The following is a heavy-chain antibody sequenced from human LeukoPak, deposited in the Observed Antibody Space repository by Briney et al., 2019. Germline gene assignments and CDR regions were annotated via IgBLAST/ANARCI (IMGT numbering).Heavy chain of an antibody. V-gene: IGHV3-21*01. D-gene: IGHD3-22*01. J-gene: IGHJ4*02. Sequence: GGSLRLSCAASGFTFSPYSMNWVRQAPGKGLEWVSSISSSSLYIYYADSVKGRFTISRDNAKNSLYLQMNSLRAEDTAVYYCARDPPYYDSSGYYYDYWGQGALVTVSS. CDR1: GFTFSPYS. CDR3: ARDPPYYDSSGYYYDY. CDR2: ISSSSLYI.